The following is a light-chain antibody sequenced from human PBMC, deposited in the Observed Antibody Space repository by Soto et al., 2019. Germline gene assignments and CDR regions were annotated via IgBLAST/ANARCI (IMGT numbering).Light chain of an antibody. CDR1: QGISSC. V-gene: IGKV1-12*01. CDR2: AAS. Sequence: DIQMTQSPSSVSASLGDRVTITCRASQGISSCLAWYQQKPGQAPKLLIYAASSLHSGVPSRFSGSGSGTDFTLTISSLQSEDFATYYCQQANSCPLTFGRGTQLEIK. J-gene: IGKJ4*01. CDR3: QQANSCPLT.